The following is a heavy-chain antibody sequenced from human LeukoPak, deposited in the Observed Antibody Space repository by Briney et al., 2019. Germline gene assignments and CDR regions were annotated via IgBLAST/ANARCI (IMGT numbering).Heavy chain of an antibody. CDR2: ISYDGSNK. D-gene: IGHD3-9*01. J-gene: IGHJ4*02. V-gene: IGHV3-30*18. CDR3: AKDFHRGLRYFDWLPIIDY. CDR1: GFTFSSYE. Sequence: GGSLRLSCAASGFTFSSYEMNWVRQAPGKGLEWVAVISYDGSNKYYADSVKGRFTISRDNSKNTLYLQMNSLRAEDTAVYYCAKDFHRGLRYFDWLPIIDYWGQGTLVTVSS.